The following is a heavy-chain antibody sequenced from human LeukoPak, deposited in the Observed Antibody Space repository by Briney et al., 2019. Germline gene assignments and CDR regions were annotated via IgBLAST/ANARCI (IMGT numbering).Heavy chain of an antibody. CDR3: ARPTYSYGQAPSPSFDY. Sequence: GASVKVSCKASGYTFTSYYMHWVRQAPGQGLEWMGIINPSGGSTSYAQKFQGRVTMTRDTSTSTVYMELSSLRSEDTAVYYCARPTYSYGQAPSPSFDYWGQGTLVTVSS. CDR2: INPSGGST. D-gene: IGHD5-18*01. J-gene: IGHJ4*02. V-gene: IGHV1-46*01. CDR1: GYTFTSYY.